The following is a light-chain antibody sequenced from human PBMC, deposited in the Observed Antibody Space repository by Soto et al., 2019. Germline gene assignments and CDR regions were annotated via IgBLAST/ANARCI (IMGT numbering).Light chain of an antibody. V-gene: IGKV3-15*01. CDR2: GAS. Sequence: ETVMTQSAATLSVSPGERATLSCRASESVSSNLVWYQQKPGQAPRLLIYGASTRVTGIPARFSGSGFGTEFTLTISSLQSEDFAVYYCQQYKNWPRTFGQGTKVEIK. CDR1: ESVSSN. J-gene: IGKJ1*01. CDR3: QQYKNWPRT.